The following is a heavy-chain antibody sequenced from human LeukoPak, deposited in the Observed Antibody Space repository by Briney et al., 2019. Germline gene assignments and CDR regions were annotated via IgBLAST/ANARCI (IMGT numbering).Heavy chain of an antibody. CDR3: GRDPPRDFGVATYGMDV. CDR2: INPNSGGT. Sequence: ASVKVSCKASGYTFTGYYMHWVRQAPGQGLEWMGWINPNSGGTNYAQKFQGRVTMTRDTSISTAYMELSRLRSDDTAVYYCGRDPPRDFGVATYGMDVWGQGTTVTVSS. J-gene: IGHJ6*02. D-gene: IGHD3-3*01. V-gene: IGHV1-2*02. CDR1: GYTFTGYY.